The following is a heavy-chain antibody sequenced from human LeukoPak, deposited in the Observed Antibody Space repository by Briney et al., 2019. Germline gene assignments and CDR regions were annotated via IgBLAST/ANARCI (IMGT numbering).Heavy chain of an antibody. CDR1: GFTFSSYA. Sequence: GGSLRLSCAASGFTFSSYAMHWVRQAPGKGLEWVAVISYDGSNKYYADSVKGRFTISRDNSKNTLYLQMNSLRAEDTAVYYCAKDGGAIVVVPAAPYFDYWGQGTLVTVSS. D-gene: IGHD2-2*01. CDR3: AKDGGAIVVVPAAPYFDY. J-gene: IGHJ4*02. V-gene: IGHV3-30-3*01. CDR2: ISYDGSNK.